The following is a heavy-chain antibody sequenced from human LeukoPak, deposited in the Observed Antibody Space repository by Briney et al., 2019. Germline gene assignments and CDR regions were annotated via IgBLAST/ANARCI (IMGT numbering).Heavy chain of an antibody. J-gene: IGHJ4*02. V-gene: IGHV3-30-3*01. CDR2: ISYDGSNK. Sequence: PGRSLRLSCAASGFTFSSYAMHWVRQAPGKGLEWVAVISYDGSNKYYADSVKGRFTISRDNSKNTLYLQMNSLRAEDTAVYYCAKDQRYNYAFWGQGTLVTVSS. CDR1: GFTFSSYA. D-gene: IGHD5-12*01. CDR3: AKDQRYNYAF.